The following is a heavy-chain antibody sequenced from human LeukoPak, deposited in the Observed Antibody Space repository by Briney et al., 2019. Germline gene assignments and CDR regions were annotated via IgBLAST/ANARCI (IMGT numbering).Heavy chain of an antibody. D-gene: IGHD3-3*01. CDR3: ARGRGDVGILEWLSHYYYYMDV. V-gene: IGHV1-2*02. Sequence: ASVKVSCKASGYTFTGYYMHWVRQAPGQGLEWMGWINPNSGGTNYAQKFQGRVTMTRDTSISTAYMELSRLRSDDTAVYYCARGRGDVGILEWLSHYYYYMDVWGKGTTVTVSS. CDR1: GYTFTGYY. CDR2: INPNSGGT. J-gene: IGHJ6*03.